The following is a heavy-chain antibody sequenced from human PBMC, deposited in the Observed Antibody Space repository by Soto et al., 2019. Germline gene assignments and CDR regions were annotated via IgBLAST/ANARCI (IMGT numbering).Heavy chain of an antibody. CDR3: ARDRPFSGSYHFDY. J-gene: IGHJ4*02. V-gene: IGHV1-18*01. CDR1: GYTFTSYG. D-gene: IGHD1-26*01. CDR2: ISAYNGNT. Sequence: ASVKVSCKASGYTFTSYGISWVRQAPGQGLEWMGWISAYNGNTNYAQKLQGRVTMTTDTSTSTADMELRSLRSDDTAVYYCARDRPFSGSYHFDYWGQGTLVTVSS.